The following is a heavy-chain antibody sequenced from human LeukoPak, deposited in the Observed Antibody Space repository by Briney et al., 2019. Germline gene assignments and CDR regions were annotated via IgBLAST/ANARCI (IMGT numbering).Heavy chain of an antibody. J-gene: IGHJ4*02. V-gene: IGHV4-39*01. Sequence: SETLSLTCTVSGGSISSSSYYWGWIRQPPGKGLEWIGSIYYSGSTYYNPSLKSRVTISVDTSKNQFSLKLSSVTAADTAVYYCASQKEAFGVIYYFDYWGQGTLVTVSS. CDR1: GGSISSSSYY. CDR2: IYYSGST. D-gene: IGHD3-3*01. CDR3: ASQKEAFGVIYYFDY.